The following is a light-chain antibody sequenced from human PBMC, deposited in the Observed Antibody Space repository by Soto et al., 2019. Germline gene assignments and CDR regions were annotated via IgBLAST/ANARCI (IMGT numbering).Light chain of an antibody. J-gene: IGLJ1*01. Sequence: QSVLTQPASVSGSPGQSITISCTGTSSDVGGYNYVSWYQQHPGKAPKLMIYEVSNRPSGVSNRFSGSKSGNTASLTISGRQAEDEADYYCSSYTSRSSLYVFGTRTKVTAL. CDR2: EVS. V-gene: IGLV2-14*01. CDR3: SSYTSRSSLYV. CDR1: SSDVGGYNY.